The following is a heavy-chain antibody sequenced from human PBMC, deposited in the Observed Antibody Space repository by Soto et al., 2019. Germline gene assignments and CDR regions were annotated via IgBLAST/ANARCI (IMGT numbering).Heavy chain of an antibody. Sequence: GASVKVSCKASGGTFSGYAISWVRQAPGQGLEWMGGIIPIFGTANYAQKFQGRVTITADESTSTAYMELSSLRSEDTAVYYCAREGYYYDSSGYYCDYWGQGTLVTVS. D-gene: IGHD3-22*01. CDR3: AREGYYYDSSGYYCDY. J-gene: IGHJ4*02. CDR1: GGTFSGYA. CDR2: IIPIFGTA. V-gene: IGHV1-69*13.